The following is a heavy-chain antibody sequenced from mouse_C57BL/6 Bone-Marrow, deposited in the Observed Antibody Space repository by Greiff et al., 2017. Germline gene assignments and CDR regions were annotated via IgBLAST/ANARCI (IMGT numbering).Heavy chain of an antibody. J-gene: IGHJ4*01. V-gene: IGHV1-74*01. Sequence: QVQLQQPGAELVKPGASVKVSCKASGYTFTSYWMHWVKQRPGQGLEWIGRIHPSDSDTNYNQKFKGKATLTVDKSSSTAYMQLSSLTSEDSAVYYCAINGGNYDGYYGGAMDYWGQGTSVTVSS. CDR3: AINGGNYDGYYGGAMDY. CDR2: IHPSDSDT. CDR1: GYTFTSYW. D-gene: IGHD2-3*01.